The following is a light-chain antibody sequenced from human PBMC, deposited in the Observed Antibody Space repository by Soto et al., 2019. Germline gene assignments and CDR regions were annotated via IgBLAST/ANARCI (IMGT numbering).Light chain of an antibody. V-gene: IGKV2-24*01. Sequence: DIVMTQTPLPSPVTLGQPASISCRSSQSLVHSDGNSYLSWLHQRPGQPPRLLIYKVSNRLSGVPDRFSGSGAATDFTLKISRVEAEDVGVYYCMQSTRFPQAFGQGTKLEIK. CDR2: KVS. CDR3: MQSTRFPQA. J-gene: IGKJ2*01. CDR1: QSLVHSDGNSY.